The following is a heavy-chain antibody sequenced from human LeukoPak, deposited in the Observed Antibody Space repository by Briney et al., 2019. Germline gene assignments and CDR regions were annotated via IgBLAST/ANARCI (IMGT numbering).Heavy chain of an antibody. CDR3: ATGRARIQLWSTFDY. V-gene: IGHV1-24*01. CDR2: FDPEDGET. Sequence: ASVKVSCKVSGYTLTELSMHWVRQAPGKGLEWMGGFDPEDGETIYAQKFQGRVTMTEDTSTDTAYMKLSSLRSEDTAVYYCATGRARIQLWSTFDYWGQGTLVTVSS. CDR1: GYTLTELS. D-gene: IGHD5-18*01. J-gene: IGHJ4*02.